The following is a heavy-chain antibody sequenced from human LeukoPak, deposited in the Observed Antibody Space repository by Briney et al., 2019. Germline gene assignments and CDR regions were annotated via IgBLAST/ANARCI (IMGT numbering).Heavy chain of an antibody. D-gene: IGHD3-10*01. J-gene: IGHJ4*02. CDR1: GFTFSSYA. V-gene: IGHV3-23*01. CDR3: AKGKRYYGSGSPEVYFDY. CDR2: ISGSGGST. Sequence: GGSLRLSCAASGFTFSSYAMSWVRQAPGKGLERVSAISGSGGSTYYADSVKGRFTISRDNSKNTLYLQMNSLRAEDTAVYYCAKGKRYYGSGSPEVYFDYWGQGTLVTVSS.